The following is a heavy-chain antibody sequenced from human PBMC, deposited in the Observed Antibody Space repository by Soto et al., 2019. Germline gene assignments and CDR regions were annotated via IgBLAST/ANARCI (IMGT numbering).Heavy chain of an antibody. CDR1: GYTFVNYW. CDR3: ARGNVANWFDP. V-gene: IGHV5-51*01. Sequence: EEQLVQSGAEVKKPGESLKISCKGSGYTFVNYWIVWVRQMPGKGLEWMGIIYPSDSKTKYSPPFQGQVTMSVDKSIDTAYLQWSSLKASDTGMYYCARGNVANWFDPWGQGTLVTVSS. CDR2: IYPSDSKT. J-gene: IGHJ5*02.